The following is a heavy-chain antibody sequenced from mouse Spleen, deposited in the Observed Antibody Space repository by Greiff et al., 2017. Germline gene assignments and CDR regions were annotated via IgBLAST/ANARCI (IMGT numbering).Heavy chain of an antibody. CDR1: GFSLTSYG. CDR2: IWSGGST. J-gene: IGHJ4*01. D-gene: IGHD1-2*01. CDR3: ARKGENSRLRGNYYAMDY. Sequence: QVQLKQSGPGLVQPSQSLSITYTVSGFSLTSYGVHWVRQSPGKGLEWLGVIWSGGSTDYNAAFISRLSISKDNSKSQVFFKMNSLQADDTAIYYCARKGENSRLRGNYYAMDYWGQGTSVTVSS. V-gene: IGHV2-2*01.